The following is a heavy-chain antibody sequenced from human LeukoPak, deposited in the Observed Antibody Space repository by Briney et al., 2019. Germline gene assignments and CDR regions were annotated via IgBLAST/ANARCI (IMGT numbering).Heavy chain of an antibody. CDR2: TRFDGSIK. CDR3: ARWGGTRQYYFDY. Sequence: GGSLRLSCAVSGFIFSDYGFHWVRQAPGKRLEWVAVTRFDGSIKQYADSVKGRFTISRDDSKNTPYLQMNFLKSEDTAVYYCARWGGTRQYYFDYWGQGTLVTVSS. V-gene: IGHV3-33*01. CDR1: GFIFSDYG. J-gene: IGHJ4*02. D-gene: IGHD1-1*01.